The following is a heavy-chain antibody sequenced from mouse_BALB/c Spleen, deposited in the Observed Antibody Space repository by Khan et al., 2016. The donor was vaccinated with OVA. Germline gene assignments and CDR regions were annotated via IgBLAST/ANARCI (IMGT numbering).Heavy chain of an antibody. CDR1: GISITTRNYR. J-gene: IGHJ1*01. V-gene: IGHV3-5*02. CDR3: ARDEYYGYWYFDV. CDR2: IYYSGTI. Sequence: EVELVESGPGLVKPSQTVSLTCTVTGISITTRNYRWSWIRQFPGNKLEWIGYIYYSGTITYNPSLTSRATITRDTSKNQFFLEMNSLTAEDTATYYCARDEYYGYWYFDVWGAGTTVTDSS. D-gene: IGHD1-1*01.